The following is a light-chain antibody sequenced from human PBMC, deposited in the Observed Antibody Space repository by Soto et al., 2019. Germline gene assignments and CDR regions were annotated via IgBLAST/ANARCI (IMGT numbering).Light chain of an antibody. CDR1: SSDVGGYNY. V-gene: IGLV2-14*01. CDR2: DVS. Sequence: QSVLTQPASVSGSPGQSITISFTGTSSDVGGYNYVSWYQQHPGKAPKLMIYDVSNRPSGVSNRVSGSKSGNTASLTISGLQAEDEADYYCSSYTSSSFYVVGTGTKRTVL. J-gene: IGLJ1*01. CDR3: SSYTSSSFYV.